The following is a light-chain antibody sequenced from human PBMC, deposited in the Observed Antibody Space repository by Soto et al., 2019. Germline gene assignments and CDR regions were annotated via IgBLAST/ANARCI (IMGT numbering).Light chain of an antibody. CDR2: EVS. CDR3: CSYAGIRWV. J-gene: IGLJ3*02. CDR1: SSDVGSYNL. V-gene: IGLV2-23*02. Sequence: QSALTQPASVSGSPGQSITISCTGTSSDVGSYNLVSWYQQNPGKAPKLMIYEVSKRPSGVSNRFSGSKSGNTASLTISGLQAEDEADYYCCSYAGIRWVFGGGTKVTVL.